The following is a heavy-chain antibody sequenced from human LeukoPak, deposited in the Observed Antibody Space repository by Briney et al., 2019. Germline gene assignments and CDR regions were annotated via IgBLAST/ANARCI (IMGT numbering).Heavy chain of an antibody. CDR3: ASAQVAYWGTSYWVVP. D-gene: IGHD7-27*01. Sequence: SETLSLTCTVSGGSISSNFWSWIRQPAGKGLEWIGRIYTSGSTNYNPSLKSRVTMSVDTSKNQFSLKLSSVTAADTAVYYCASAQVAYWGTSYWVVPYGHRTRLSVSS. J-gene: IGHJ5*02. CDR2: IYTSGST. CDR1: GGSISSNF. V-gene: IGHV4-4*07.